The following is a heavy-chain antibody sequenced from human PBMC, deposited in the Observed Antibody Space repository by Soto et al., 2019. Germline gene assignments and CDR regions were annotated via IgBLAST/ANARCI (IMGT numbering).Heavy chain of an antibody. J-gene: IGHJ6*04. V-gene: IGHV5-10-1*01. D-gene: IGHD1-26*01. CDR3: ARQVGASPSFFYYGMYV. CDR2: IDPSDSYT. Sequence: GEALNISCKGSGYSFTSYWISWVRQIPGKGLEWIGRIDPSDSYTNYSPSFQGHVTISADKSISTAYLQWRSLKASDPAMYYCARQVGASPSFFYYGMYVWGKGTRVTVSS. CDR1: GYSFTSYW.